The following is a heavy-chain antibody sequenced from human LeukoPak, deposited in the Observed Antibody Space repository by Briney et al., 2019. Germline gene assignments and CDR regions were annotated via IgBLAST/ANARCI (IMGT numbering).Heavy chain of an antibody. J-gene: IGHJ6*03. V-gene: IGHV3-21*01. Sequence: GGSLRLSCAASGFTFNTYSMNWVRQAPGKGLEWVSSISSSSSYIYYADSVKGRFTISRDNAKNSLYLQMNSLRAEDTAVYYCARDFPVGATDYYYYMDVWGKGTTVTVSS. CDR1: GFTFNTYS. CDR3: ARDFPVGATDYYYYMDV. CDR2: ISSSSSYI. D-gene: IGHD1-26*01.